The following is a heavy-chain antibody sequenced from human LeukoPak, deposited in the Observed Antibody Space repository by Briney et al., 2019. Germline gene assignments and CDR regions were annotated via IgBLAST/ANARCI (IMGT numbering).Heavy chain of an antibody. CDR3: AKDLKAVLFAYFDY. Sequence: PGGSLRLSCAASGFTFSSYWMSWVRQAPGKGLEWVANIKQDGSEKYYVDSVKGRFTISRDNAKNSLYLQMNSLRAEDTAVHYCAKDLKAVLFAYFDYWGQGALVTVSS. J-gene: IGHJ4*02. D-gene: IGHD3-16*01. CDR2: IKQDGSEK. CDR1: GFTFSSYW. V-gene: IGHV3-7*03.